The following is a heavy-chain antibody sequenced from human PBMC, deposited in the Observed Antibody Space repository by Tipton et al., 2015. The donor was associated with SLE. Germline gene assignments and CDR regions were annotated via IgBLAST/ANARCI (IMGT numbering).Heavy chain of an antibody. D-gene: IGHD2-2*01. CDR1: GFTFSGYT. J-gene: IGHJ6*02. CDR2: ISSTSSYI. CDR3: ARILVPTAPWGMDV. V-gene: IGHV3-21*01. Sequence: SLRLSCAASGFTFSGYTMNWVRQAPGKGLEWVSSISSTSSYIYYADSVKGRFTTSRDNAKNSLYLQMNNLRAEDTAVYYCARILVPTAPWGMDVWGQGTTVTVSS.